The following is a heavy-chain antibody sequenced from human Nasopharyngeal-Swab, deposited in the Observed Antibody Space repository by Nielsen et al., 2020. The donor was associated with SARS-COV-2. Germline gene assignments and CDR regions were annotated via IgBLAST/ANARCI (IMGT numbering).Heavy chain of an antibody. CDR1: GYSFSSGYD. J-gene: IGHJ3*02. CDR2: IYHSGST. CDR3: ARVPITVIIGDAFDI. V-gene: IGHV4-38-2*02. Sequence: GSLRLSCSVSGYSFSSGYDWGWIGQSPGKGLEWSGSIYHSGSTYYNPSLKSRVTISVDTSKNQFSLKLRSVTAADTAVYYCARVPITVIIGDAFDIWGPGTMVTVSS. D-gene: IGHD3-22*01.